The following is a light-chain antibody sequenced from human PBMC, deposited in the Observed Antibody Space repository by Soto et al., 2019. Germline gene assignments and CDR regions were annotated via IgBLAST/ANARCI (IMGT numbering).Light chain of an antibody. CDR1: TSDVGTYDF. CDR3: CSYSGGDTLM. J-gene: IGLJ7*01. CDR2: EAS. V-gene: IGLV2-23*01. Sequence: QSALTQPASVSGSPGQSITISCTGSTSDVGTYDFVAWYQQHPGKAPKGMIYEASKRPSGVSDRFSGSKSGNTASLTIFGLQPEDEANYYRCSYSGGDTLMFGGGTQLTVL.